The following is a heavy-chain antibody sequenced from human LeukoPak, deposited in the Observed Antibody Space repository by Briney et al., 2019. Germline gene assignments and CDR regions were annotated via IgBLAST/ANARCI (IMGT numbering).Heavy chain of an antibody. CDR1: GFTFSNYW. CDR3: ARVDYYDSSGN. J-gene: IGHJ4*02. Sequence: GGSLRLSCAASGFTFSNYWIHWVRQAPGKGLVWVSRIDNAGSITTYADSVKGRFTISRDNAENTLYLQMNSLRVEDTAVYYCARVDYYDSSGNWGQGTLVTVSS. CDR2: IDNAGSIT. D-gene: IGHD3-22*01. V-gene: IGHV3-74*03.